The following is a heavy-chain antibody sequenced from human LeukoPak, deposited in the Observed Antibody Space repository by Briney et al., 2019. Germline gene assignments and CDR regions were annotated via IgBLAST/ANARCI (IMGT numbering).Heavy chain of an antibody. CDR3: ARDLLGVFDY. CDR2: INPNSGGT. J-gene: IGHJ4*02. V-gene: IGHV1-2*02. CDR1: GYNFTDYY. Sequence: ASVKVSCKASGYNFTDYYIHWVRQAPGQGLEWMGWINPNSGGTDYGQKFQGRVTMTRDTSISTAYMELSSLRSDDTAVYYCARDLLGVFDYWGQGTLVTVSS. D-gene: IGHD2-8*02.